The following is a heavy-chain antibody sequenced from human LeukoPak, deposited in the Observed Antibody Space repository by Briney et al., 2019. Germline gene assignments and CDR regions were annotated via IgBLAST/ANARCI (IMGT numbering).Heavy chain of an antibody. CDR1: GYTFTSYG. CDR2: ISAYNGNT. V-gene: IGHV1-18*01. J-gene: IGHJ4*02. CDR3: ARDLATGLFQNKVFDY. D-gene: IGHD3-22*01. Sequence: ASVKVSCKASGYTFTSYGISWVRQAPGQGLEWMGWISAYNGNTNYAQKLQGRVTMTTDTSTSTAYMELRSLRSDDTAVYYCARDLATGLFQNKVFDYWGQGTLVTVSS.